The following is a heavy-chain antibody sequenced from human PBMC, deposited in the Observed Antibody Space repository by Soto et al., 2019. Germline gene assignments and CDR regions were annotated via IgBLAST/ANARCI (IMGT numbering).Heavy chain of an antibody. Sequence: SETLSLTCAVYGGSFSGYYWSWIRQPPGKGLEWIGEINHSGSTNYNPSLKSRVTISVDTSKNQFSLKLSSVTAADTAVYYCAGTTVTDFFDYWGQGTLVTVSS. V-gene: IGHV4-34*01. J-gene: IGHJ4*02. CDR2: INHSGST. CDR3: AGTTVTDFFDY. CDR1: GGSFSGYY. D-gene: IGHD4-17*01.